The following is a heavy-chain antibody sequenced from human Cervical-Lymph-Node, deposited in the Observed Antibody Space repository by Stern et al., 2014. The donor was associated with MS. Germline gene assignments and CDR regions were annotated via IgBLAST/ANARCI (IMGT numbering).Heavy chain of an antibody. D-gene: IGHD4-17*01. V-gene: IGHV1-2*06. CDR1: GYTFSAYY. CDR2: INGHHGDT. J-gene: IGHJ4*02. CDR3: AREGRSTVTTAAAY. Sequence: QLVQSGTEVKKPGASVKVSCKASGYTFSAYYVHWVRQAPGQGLEWMGRINGHHGDTNYAQKFQGRVTMDRDPSISTAYLELASLRSDDTALYYCAREGRSTVTTAAAYWGQGTLVTVSS.